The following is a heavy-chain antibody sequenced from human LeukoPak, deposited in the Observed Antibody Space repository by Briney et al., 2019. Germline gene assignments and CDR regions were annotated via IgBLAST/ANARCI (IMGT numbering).Heavy chain of an antibody. D-gene: IGHD3-16*01. CDR1: GYTFTSYG. CDR3: ARTPEGGQPYYFDY. V-gene: IGHV1-18*01. CDR2: VSVYNGNT. J-gene: IGHJ4*02. Sequence: GASVTVSCKASGYTFTSYGITWVRQAPGQGLEWMGWVSVYNGNTKQTQNLQGRVTMTTDTSTSTTYMELRSLRSDDTAVYYCARTPEGGQPYYFDYGGQGTLVTVSA.